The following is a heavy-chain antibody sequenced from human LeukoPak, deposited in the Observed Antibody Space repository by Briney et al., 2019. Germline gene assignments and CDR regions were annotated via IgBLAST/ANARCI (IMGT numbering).Heavy chain of an antibody. CDR1: GYTFTGYY. CDR2: INPNSGGT. D-gene: IGHD6-13*01. J-gene: IGHJ4*02. V-gene: IGHV1-2*02. CDR3: ARSRRIAAAGTMVTMNY. Sequence: ASVKVSCKASGYTFTGYYMHWVRQAPGQGLEWMGWINPNSGGTNYAQKFQGRVTMTRNTSISTAYMELSSLRSEDTAVYYCARSRRIAAAGTMVTMNYWGQGTLVTVSS.